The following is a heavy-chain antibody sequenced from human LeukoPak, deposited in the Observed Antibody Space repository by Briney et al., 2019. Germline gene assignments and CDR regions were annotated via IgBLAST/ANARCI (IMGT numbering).Heavy chain of an antibody. CDR1: GDSISSYY. CDR3: VRDRISAVVDAFDI. Sequence: PSETLSLTCSGSGDSISSYYWSWIRQPAGKGLEWIGRIYTSGSTNYNPSLKSRVTMSVDTSQKQISLKLTSVTAADTAVYYCVRDRISAVVDAFDIWGQGTMVTVSS. J-gene: IGHJ3*02. D-gene: IGHD2/OR15-2a*01. V-gene: IGHV4-4*07. CDR2: IYTSGST.